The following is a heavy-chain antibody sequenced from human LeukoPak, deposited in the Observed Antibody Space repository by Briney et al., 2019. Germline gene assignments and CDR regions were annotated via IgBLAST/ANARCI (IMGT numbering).Heavy chain of an antibody. CDR1: GFTFSDYY. Sequence: GGSLRLSCAASGFTFSDYYMSWIRQAPGKGLEWVSYISSSGSFIYYADSVKGRFTISRDNAKNSLYMHMNSLRAEDTALYYCAREPYYDSSGYSPDYWGQGTLVTVSS. D-gene: IGHD3-22*01. J-gene: IGHJ4*02. CDR3: AREPYYDSSGYSPDY. V-gene: IGHV3-11*04. CDR2: ISSSGSFI.